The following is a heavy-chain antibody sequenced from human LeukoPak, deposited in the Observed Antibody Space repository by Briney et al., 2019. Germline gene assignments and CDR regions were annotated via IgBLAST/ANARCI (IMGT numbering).Heavy chain of an antibody. V-gene: IGHV3-23*01. Sequence: GGSLRLSCAVSGITLSNYGMSWVRQAPGKGLEWVAGLSGSGGGTNYADSVQGRFTISRDNPKNTLYLQMNSLRAEDTAVYFCATRPRDSSGYYLGAFDAWGQGTTVTVSS. CDR3: ATRPRDSSGYYLGAFDA. CDR1: GITLSNYG. D-gene: IGHD3-22*01. J-gene: IGHJ3*01. CDR2: LSGSGGGT.